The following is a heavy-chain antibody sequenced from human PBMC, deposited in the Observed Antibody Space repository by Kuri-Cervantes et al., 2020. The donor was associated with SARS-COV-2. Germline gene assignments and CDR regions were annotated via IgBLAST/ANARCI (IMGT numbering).Heavy chain of an antibody. CDR3: ARDLDPAAVHVIDY. J-gene: IGHJ4*02. CDR2: IAPSSGGT. Sequence: ASVKVSCKASGYTFSDSYIHWVRQAPGQGLEWMGWIAPSSGGTKYAQKFQGRVTMTRDTSISTAYMELSRLRSDDTAVYYCARDLDPAAVHVIDYWGQGTLVTVSS. CDR1: GYTFSDSY. D-gene: IGHD6-13*01. V-gene: IGHV1-2*02.